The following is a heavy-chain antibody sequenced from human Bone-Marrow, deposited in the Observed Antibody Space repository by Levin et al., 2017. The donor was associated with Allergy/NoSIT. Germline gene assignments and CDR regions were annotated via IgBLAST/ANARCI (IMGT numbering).Heavy chain of an antibody. Sequence: PGGSLRLSCAASGFTFSSYAMSWVRQAPGKGLEWVSAISGSGGSTYYADSVKGRFTISRDNSKNTLYLQMNSLRAEDTAVYYCAKFRARIAAVPGRFDPWGQGTLVTVSS. D-gene: IGHD6-13*01. CDR2: ISGSGGST. J-gene: IGHJ5*02. V-gene: IGHV3-23*01. CDR3: AKFRARIAAVPGRFDP. CDR1: GFTFSSYA.